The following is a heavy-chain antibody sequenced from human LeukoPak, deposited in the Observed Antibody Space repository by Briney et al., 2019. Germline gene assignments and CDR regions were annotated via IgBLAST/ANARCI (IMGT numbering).Heavy chain of an antibody. CDR1: GGSFSGYY. J-gene: IGHJ4*02. V-gene: IGHV4-34*01. CDR2: INHSGST. D-gene: IGHD3-22*01. Sequence: SETLSLTCAVYGGSFSGYYWSWIRQPPGKGLEWIGEINHSGSTNYNPSLKSRVTISVDTSKNQFSLKLSSVTAADTAVYYCARVGSSGYYFQRYYFDYWGQGTLVTVSS. CDR3: ARVGSSGYYFQRYYFDY.